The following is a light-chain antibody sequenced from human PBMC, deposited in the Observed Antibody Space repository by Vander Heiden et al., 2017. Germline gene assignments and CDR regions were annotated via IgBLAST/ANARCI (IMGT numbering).Light chain of an antibody. CDR2: EVS. CDR3: SSYTSSSTLGV. CDR1: SSDVGGYHY. Sequence: QSALTQPASVAGAPGQATTIACTGTSSDVGGYHYVSWYQQHPGKAPKLLIYEVSNRPSGVANRFSGSKSGNTASLTISGLQAEDEADYYCSSYTSSSTLGVFGGGTKLTVL. V-gene: IGLV2-14*01. J-gene: IGLJ2*01.